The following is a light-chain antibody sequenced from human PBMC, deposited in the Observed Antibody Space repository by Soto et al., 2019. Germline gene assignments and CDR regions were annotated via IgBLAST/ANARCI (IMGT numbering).Light chain of an antibody. V-gene: IGKV1-39*01. Sequence: EIQMTQSPSSLSASVGYRVTSTCQASQDISNYLNWYKQKPGKAPKXLIYDASNLQSGVPSRFSGSGSGTDGTLTISSLQPEDFATYYCQQSYSTPITFGQGTRLEI. CDR1: QDISNY. J-gene: IGKJ5*01. CDR2: DAS. CDR3: QQSYSTPIT.